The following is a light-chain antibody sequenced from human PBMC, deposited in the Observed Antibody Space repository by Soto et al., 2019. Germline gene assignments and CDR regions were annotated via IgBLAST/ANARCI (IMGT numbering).Light chain of an antibody. V-gene: IGKV1-9*01. CDR1: QDISSF. CDR3: QQTESYPST. J-gene: IGKJ4*01. Sequence: IQLTQSPSSLSASVGDRVTITCRASQDISSFLAWYQHKPGKAPKLLIFAASTLQSGVPSRFSGSGSGTDFTLTISSLQPEDFATYYCQQTESYPSTFGGGTKVEIK. CDR2: AAS.